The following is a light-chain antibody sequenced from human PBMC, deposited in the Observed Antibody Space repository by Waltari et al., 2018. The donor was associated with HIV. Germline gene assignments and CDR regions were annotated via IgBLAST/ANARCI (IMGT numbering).Light chain of an antibody. J-gene: IGLJ2*01. CDR1: SSDIGAYNY. CDR3: TSYTSSSTLV. V-gene: IGLV2-14*03. CDR2: DVT. Sequence: QSALTQPASVSGSPGQSITISCTGTSSDIGAYNYVSWYQHHPGKAPKLIIYDVTNRPSGVSNRFSGAKSGNTASLTISGLQAEDESDYYCTSYTSSSTLVFGGGTKLTVL.